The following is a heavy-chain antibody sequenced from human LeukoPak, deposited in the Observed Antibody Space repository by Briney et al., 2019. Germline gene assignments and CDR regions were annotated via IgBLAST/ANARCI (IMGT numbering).Heavy chain of an antibody. D-gene: IGHD5-12*01. J-gene: IGHJ4*02. V-gene: IGHV3-23*01. CDR1: GITVSSKY. Sequence: GGSLRLSCTASGITVSSKYMYWVRQAPGKGLEWVSGISDSGGTTYSADFVKGRFTISRDNSKDTLYLQMNSLRAEDTAVYYCAKHSYRVDSFTDYWGQGTLVTVSS. CDR3: AKHSYRVDSFTDY. CDR2: ISDSGGTT.